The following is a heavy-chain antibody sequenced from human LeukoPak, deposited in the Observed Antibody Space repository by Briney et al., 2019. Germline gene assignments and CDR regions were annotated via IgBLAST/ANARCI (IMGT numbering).Heavy chain of an antibody. J-gene: IGHJ4*02. D-gene: IGHD6-19*01. CDR2: IDKTTYPT. CDR1: VFIFSDYA. V-gene: IGHV3-23*05. Sequence: GSLRLSCAASVFIFSDYAMGWVRQAPGKGLEWVSTIDKTTYPTFYADSVKGRFTISRDNSKNTLYLQTNSLRTEDTAVYFCAKFEGATIPGWFNDYWGQGILVTVSS. CDR3: AKFEGATIPGWFNDY.